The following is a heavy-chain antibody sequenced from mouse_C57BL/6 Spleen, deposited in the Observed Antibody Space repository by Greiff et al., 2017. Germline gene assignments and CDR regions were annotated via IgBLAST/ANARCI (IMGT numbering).Heavy chain of an antibody. CDR1: GYTFTSYW. Sequence: VQLQQPGAELVMPGASVKLSCKASGYTFTSYWMHWVKQRPGQGLEWIGEIDPSDSYTNYNQKFKGKSTLTVDKSSSTAYMQLSSLTSEDSAVYYCARGGITTVVAKGFAYWGQGTLVTVSA. CDR2: IDPSDSYT. CDR3: ARGGITTVVAKGFAY. D-gene: IGHD1-1*01. V-gene: IGHV1-69*01. J-gene: IGHJ3*01.